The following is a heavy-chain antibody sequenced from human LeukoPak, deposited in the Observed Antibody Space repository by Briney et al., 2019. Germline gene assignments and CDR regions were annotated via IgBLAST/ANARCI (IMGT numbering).Heavy chain of an antibody. CDR1: GFTFSTYA. D-gene: IGHD1-26*01. Sequence: PGGSLRLSCAASGFTFSTYAMSWVRQAPGKGLEWVSAISVSAGSTYYADSVKGRFTISRDNSKNTLYLQMNSLRAEDTAVYYCAKTGVGALYYYYYMDVWGKGTTVTVSS. J-gene: IGHJ6*03. V-gene: IGHV3-23*01. CDR2: ISVSAGST. CDR3: AKTGVGALYYYYYMDV.